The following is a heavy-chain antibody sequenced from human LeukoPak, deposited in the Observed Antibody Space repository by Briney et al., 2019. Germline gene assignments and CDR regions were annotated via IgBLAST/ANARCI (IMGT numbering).Heavy chain of an antibody. CDR3: ARDQSGHPLEDAFEV. D-gene: IGHD1-26*01. CDR1: GYIFSNYA. CDR2: VSTYNGKT. Sequence: GASVKVSCKASGYIFSNYAVSWVRQAPGHWLEWMGWVSTYNGKTNYAQKFQDRVTMTTDTSTRIVYMDLRSLRSDDTAMYYCARDQSGHPLEDAFEVWGQGTMVIVSS. V-gene: IGHV1-18*01. J-gene: IGHJ3*01.